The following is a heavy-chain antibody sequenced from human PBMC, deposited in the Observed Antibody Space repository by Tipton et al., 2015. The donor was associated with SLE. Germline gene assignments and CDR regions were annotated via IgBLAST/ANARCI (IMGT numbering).Heavy chain of an antibody. V-gene: IGHV3-21*01. J-gene: IGHJ4*02. Sequence: LSLTCAVYGGSFSGYYWSWVRQAPGKGLEWVSSISSSSSYIYYADSVKGRFTISRDNAENSLYLQMNSLRAEDTAVYYCARDEGGYSGYGDVGYWGQGTLVTVSS. CDR2: ISSSSSYI. CDR3: ARDEGGYSGYGDVGY. CDR1: GGSFSGYY. D-gene: IGHD5-12*01.